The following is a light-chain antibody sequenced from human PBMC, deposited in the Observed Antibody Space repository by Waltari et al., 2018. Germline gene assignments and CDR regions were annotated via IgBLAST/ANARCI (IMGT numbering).Light chain of an antibody. CDR2: WAS. Sequence: DIVMTQSPDSLAVSLGERATINCKSSQSVLYSSNNKNYLAWYQQKPGQPPKVLLYWASTRESGVPDRFSGSGSATDFTLTSSSLQAEDVAVYYCQQYYSTPYTFGQGTKLQI. CDR3: QQYYSTPYT. CDR1: QSVLYSSNNKNY. J-gene: IGKJ2*01. V-gene: IGKV4-1*01.